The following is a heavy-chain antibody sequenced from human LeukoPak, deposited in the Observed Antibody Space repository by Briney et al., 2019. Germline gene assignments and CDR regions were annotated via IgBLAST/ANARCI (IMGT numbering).Heavy chain of an antibody. J-gene: IGHJ4*02. CDR2: IWYDGSNK. V-gene: IGHV3-33*01. D-gene: IGHD6-19*01. CDR3: AIARAVAGPFDY. CDR1: GFTFSSYG. Sequence: GGSLRLSCAASGFTFSSYGMHWVRQAPGKGLEWVAVIWYDGSNKYYADSVKGRFTISRDNSKNTLYLQMNSLRAEDTAVYYCAIARAVAGPFDYWGQGTLVTVSS.